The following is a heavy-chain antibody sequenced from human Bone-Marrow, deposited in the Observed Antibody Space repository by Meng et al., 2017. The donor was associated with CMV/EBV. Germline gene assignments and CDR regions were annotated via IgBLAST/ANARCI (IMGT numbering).Heavy chain of an antibody. V-gene: IGHV1-18*01. CDR3: ARDRMIVVVITPDYYYYGMDV. J-gene: IGHJ6*02. D-gene: IGHD3-22*01. Sequence: ASVKVSCKASGYTITDHHMHWVRQAPGQGLEWMGWISVYNGNTNYAQKLQGRVTMTTDTSTSTAYMELRSLRSDDTAVYYCARDRMIVVVITPDYYYYGMDVWGQGTTVTVSS. CDR1: GYTITDHH. CDR2: ISVYNGNT.